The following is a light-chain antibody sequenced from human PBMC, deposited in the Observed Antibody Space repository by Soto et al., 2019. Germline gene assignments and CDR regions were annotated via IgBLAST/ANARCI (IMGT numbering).Light chain of an antibody. CDR3: SSYTTINTVVV. CDR1: SSDIGAYNY. CDR2: DVT. J-gene: IGLJ3*02. Sequence: QSALTQPASVSGSPGQSITFSCTGTSSDIGAYNYVSWYQHHPGKAPKLLIYDVTDRPSGVSVRFSGSKSGTTASLTISGLQAEDEADYFCSSYTTINTVVVFGGGTKLTVL. V-gene: IGLV2-14*03.